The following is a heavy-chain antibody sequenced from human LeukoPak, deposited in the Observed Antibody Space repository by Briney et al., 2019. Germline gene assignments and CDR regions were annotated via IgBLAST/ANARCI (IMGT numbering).Heavy chain of an antibody. Sequence: SVKVSCKASGGTFSSYAISWVRQAPGQGLEWMGGIIPIFGTANYAQKFQGRVTITADESTSTAYMELSSLRSEDTAVYYCASNRPPTTVVTPWRYYYYYMDVWGKGTTVTVSS. D-gene: IGHD4-23*01. J-gene: IGHJ6*03. CDR2: IIPIFGTA. CDR1: GGTFSSYA. V-gene: IGHV1-69*13. CDR3: ASNRPPTTVVTPWRYYYYYMDV.